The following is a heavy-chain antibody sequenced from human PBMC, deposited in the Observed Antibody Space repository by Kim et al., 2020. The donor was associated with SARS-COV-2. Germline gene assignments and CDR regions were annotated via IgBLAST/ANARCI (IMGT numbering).Heavy chain of an antibody. CDR3: ARDPHSSGYYQPYDY. Sequence: GGSLRLSCAASGFTFSDYYMSWIRQAPGKGLEWVSYISSSSSYTNYADSVKGRFTISRDNAKNSLYLQMNSLRAEDTAVYYCARDPHSSGYYQPYDYWGQGTLVTVSS. CDR2: ISSSSSYT. CDR1: GFTFSDYY. J-gene: IGHJ4*02. V-gene: IGHV3-11*05. D-gene: IGHD3-22*01.